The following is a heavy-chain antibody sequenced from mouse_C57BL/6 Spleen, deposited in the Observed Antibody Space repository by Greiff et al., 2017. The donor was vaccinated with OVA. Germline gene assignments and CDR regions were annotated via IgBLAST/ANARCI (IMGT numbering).Heavy chain of an antibody. Sequence: EVQLQQSGPELVKPGASVKISCKASGYTFTDYYMNWVKQSHGKSLEWIGDINPNNGGTSYNQKFKGKATLTVDKSSSTAYMELRSLTSEDSAVYYCARIFPFAYWGQGTLVTVSA. V-gene: IGHV1-26*01. CDR2: INPNNGGT. CDR3: ARIFPFAY. CDR1: GYTFTDYY. J-gene: IGHJ3*01.